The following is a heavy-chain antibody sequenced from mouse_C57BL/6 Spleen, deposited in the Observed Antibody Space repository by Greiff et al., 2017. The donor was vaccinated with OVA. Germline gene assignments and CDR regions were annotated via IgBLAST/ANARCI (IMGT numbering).Heavy chain of an antibody. V-gene: IGHV3-6*01. CDR3: ARADGYYAFDY. D-gene: IGHD2-3*01. CDR2: ISYDGSN. CDR1: GYSITSGYY. Sequence: EVKLVESGPGLVKPSQSLSLTCSVTGYSITSGYYWNWIRQFPGNKLEWLGYISYDGSNNYNPSLKNRISITRDTSKNQFFLKLNSVTTEDTATYYCARADGYYAFDYWGQGTTLTVSS. J-gene: IGHJ2*01.